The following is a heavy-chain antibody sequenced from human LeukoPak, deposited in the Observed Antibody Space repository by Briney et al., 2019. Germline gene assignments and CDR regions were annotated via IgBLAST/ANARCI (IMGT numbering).Heavy chain of an antibody. Sequence: GGSLRLSCAASGFTFSSYAMHWVRQAPGKGLEWVAVISYDGSNKYYADSVKGRFTISRDNSKNTLYLQMNSLRAEDTAVYYCARDLDGDYYYYYGMDVWGQGTTVTVPS. CDR2: ISYDGSNK. CDR3: ARDLDGDYYYYYGMDV. V-gene: IGHV3-30-3*01. J-gene: IGHJ6*02. D-gene: IGHD4-17*01. CDR1: GFTFSSYA.